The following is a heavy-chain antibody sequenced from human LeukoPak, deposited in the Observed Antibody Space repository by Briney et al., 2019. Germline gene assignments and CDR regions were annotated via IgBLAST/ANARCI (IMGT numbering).Heavy chain of an antibody. V-gene: IGHV4-34*01. CDR3: ARFGRGYYYRYYFDY. Sequence: SETLSLTCAVYGGSFSGYYWSWIRQPPGKGLEWIGEINHSGSTNYNPSLKSRATISVDTSKNQFSLKLSSVTAADTAVYYCARFGRGYYYRYYFDYWGQGTLVTVSS. CDR2: INHSGST. J-gene: IGHJ4*02. D-gene: IGHD3-22*01. CDR1: GGSFSGYY.